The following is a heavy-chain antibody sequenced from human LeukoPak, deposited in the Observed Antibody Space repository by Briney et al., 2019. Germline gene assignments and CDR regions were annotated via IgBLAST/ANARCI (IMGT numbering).Heavy chain of an antibody. V-gene: IGHV4-39*02. J-gene: IGHJ4*02. Sequence: SETLSLTCTVSGGSINSGTYYWIWIRQPPGKGLEGIGSICHTWSTYYNSSLKSRVTISVDTSKNHFSLRLSSVTATDTAVYYCARGLMTTVVIPGYWGQGTLVTVSS. D-gene: IGHD4-23*01. CDR2: ICHTWST. CDR3: ARGLMTTVVIPGY. CDR1: GGSINSGTYY.